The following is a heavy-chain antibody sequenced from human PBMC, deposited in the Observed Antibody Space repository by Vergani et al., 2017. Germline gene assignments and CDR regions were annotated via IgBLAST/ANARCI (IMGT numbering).Heavy chain of an antibody. CDR3: AKNVVRITIFGVERPAGGLDY. Sequence: EVQLLESGGGLVQPGGSLRLSCAASGFTFSSYAMSWVRHAPGKGLEWVSAISGSGGSTYYADSVKGRFTISRDNSKNTLYLQMNSLRAEDTAVYYCAKNVVRITIFGVERPAGGLDYWGQGTLVTVSS. J-gene: IGHJ4*02. D-gene: IGHD3-3*01. CDR2: ISGSGGST. CDR1: GFTFSSYA. V-gene: IGHV3-23*01.